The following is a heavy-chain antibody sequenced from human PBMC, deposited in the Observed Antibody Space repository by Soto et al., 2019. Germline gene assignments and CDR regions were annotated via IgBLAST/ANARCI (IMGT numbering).Heavy chain of an antibody. Sequence: QVQVVQSGAEVREPGASVKVSCTASGYSSSNYYTHWARQAPGQGLEWMGIVNPHGASTVYAQRFQGRLTLTRDTSTNTDYMDLSRLTYDDTAIYYCASVTTIWSNWGQGTLVTVSS. J-gene: IGHJ4*02. D-gene: IGHD2-21*02. CDR1: GYSSSNYY. CDR3: ASVTTIWSN. CDR2: VNPHGAST. V-gene: IGHV1-46*01.